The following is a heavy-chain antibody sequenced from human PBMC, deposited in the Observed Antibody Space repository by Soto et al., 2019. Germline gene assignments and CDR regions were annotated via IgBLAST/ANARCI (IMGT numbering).Heavy chain of an antibody. CDR1: GFTFSSYD. CDR2: IGTAGDT. D-gene: IGHD2-15*01. Sequence: EVPLVESGGGLVQPGGSLRLSCVASGFTFSSYDMHWVRQATGKGLEWVSAIGTAGDTYYPGSVKGRFTISRENAKNSLYLQMNSLRAGDTAVYYCARSGGGQDAFDIWGQGTMVTVSS. J-gene: IGHJ3*02. V-gene: IGHV3-13*04. CDR3: ARSGGGQDAFDI.